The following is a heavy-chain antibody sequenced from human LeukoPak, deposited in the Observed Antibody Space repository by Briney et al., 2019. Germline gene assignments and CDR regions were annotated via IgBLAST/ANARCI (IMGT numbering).Heavy chain of an antibody. D-gene: IGHD3-22*01. CDR1: GGSISSYY. CDR2: IYYSGST. CDR3: ARGNGYYYDSSGYYYYYYGMDV. Sequence: AETLSLTCTVSGGSISSYYWSWIRQPPGKGLEWIGYIYYSGSTNYNPSLKSRVTISVDTSKNQFSLKLSSVTAADTAVYYCARGNGYYYDSSGYYYYYYGMDVWGQGTTVTVSS. V-gene: IGHV4-59*01. J-gene: IGHJ6*02.